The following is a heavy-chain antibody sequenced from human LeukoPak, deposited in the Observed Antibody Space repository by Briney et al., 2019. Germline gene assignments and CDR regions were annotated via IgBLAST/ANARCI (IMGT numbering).Heavy chain of an antibody. CDR2: IYYSRSST. V-gene: IGHV4-59*01. D-gene: IGHD3-10*01. CDR1: GGSMSGFF. J-gene: IGHJ6*02. Sequence: SETLSLTCTVSGGSMSGFFWTWIRQPPGRELEWIGSIYYSRSSTKYNPSLKNRVTISIDTSKSQFSLNLNSATAADTAVYYCARTSRHFYGSGTNLTPWPAGMDVWGQGTTVTVSS. CDR3: ARTSRHFYGSGTNLTPWPAGMDV.